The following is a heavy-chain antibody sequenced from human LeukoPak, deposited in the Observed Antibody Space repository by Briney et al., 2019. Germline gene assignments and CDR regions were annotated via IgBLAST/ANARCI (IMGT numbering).Heavy chain of an antibody. D-gene: IGHD1-14*01. CDR1: GFTLTGSV. CDR3: ARTYNPDY. CDR2: IRYDGNNK. V-gene: IGHV3-30*02. Sequence: SCRASGFTLTGSVMHWVRQAPGKGLEWVSYIRYDGNNKYYGDSVKGRLTVSRDNSKNTLYLQMNSLRVEDTAVYYCARTYNPDYWGQGTLVTVSS. J-gene: IGHJ4*02.